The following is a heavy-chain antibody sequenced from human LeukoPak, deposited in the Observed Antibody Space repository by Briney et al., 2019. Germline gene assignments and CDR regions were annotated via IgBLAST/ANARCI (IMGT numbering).Heavy chain of an antibody. D-gene: IGHD2-15*01. CDR1: EFTFSSYA. J-gene: IGHJ4*02. V-gene: IGHV3-23*01. CDR2: ISGSGGST. CDR3: ARLCHGGGSCNLDFDY. Sequence: GGSLRLSCAASEFTFSSYAMSWVRQAPGKGLEWVSAISGSGGSTYYADSVKGRFTIPRDNSKNTLYLQMNSLRAEDTAVYYCARLCHGGGSCNLDFDYWGQGTLVTVSS.